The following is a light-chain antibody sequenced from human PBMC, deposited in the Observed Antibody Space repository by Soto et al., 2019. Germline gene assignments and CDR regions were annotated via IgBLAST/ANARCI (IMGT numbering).Light chain of an antibody. J-gene: IGKJ5*01. CDR2: GAS. Sequence: EIVLMQSPGTLSLSPGERATLSCRASQSVSSSYLAWYQQKPGQAPRLLIYGASSRATGIPDRFSGSGSGTDFTLTISRLEPEYFAVYYCQQYGSSPPLTFGQGTRWTL. CDR1: QSVSSSY. V-gene: IGKV3-20*01. CDR3: QQYGSSPPLT.